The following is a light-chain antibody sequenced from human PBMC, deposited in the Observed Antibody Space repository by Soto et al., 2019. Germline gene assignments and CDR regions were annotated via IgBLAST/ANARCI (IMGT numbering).Light chain of an antibody. J-gene: IGKJ3*01. Sequence: EIVLTQSPATLSLSPGERATLSCRASQSVDSYLAWYQQKPGQAPRLLIYDASNRATGIPVRFSGSGSGTEFTLTISSLEPEDLAVYYCQQRTNWPLLFTFGPGTKVDIK. CDR2: DAS. V-gene: IGKV3-11*01. CDR1: QSVDSY. CDR3: QQRTNWPLLFT.